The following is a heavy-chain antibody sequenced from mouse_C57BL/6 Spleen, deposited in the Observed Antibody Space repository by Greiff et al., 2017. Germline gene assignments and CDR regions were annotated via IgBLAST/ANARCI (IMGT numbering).Heavy chain of an antibody. CDR3: AREGYY. CDR2: IDPSDSYT. Sequence: QVQLQQPGAELVKPGASVKLSCKASGYTFTSYWMQWVKQRPGQGLEWIGEIDPSDSYTNYNQKFKGKATLTVDTSSSTAYMQLSSLTSEDSAVYYCAREGYYWGQGTTLTVSS. V-gene: IGHV1-50*01. J-gene: IGHJ2*01. CDR1: GYTFTSYW.